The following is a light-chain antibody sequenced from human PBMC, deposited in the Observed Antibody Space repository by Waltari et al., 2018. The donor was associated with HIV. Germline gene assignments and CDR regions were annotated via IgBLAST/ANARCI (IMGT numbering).Light chain of an antibody. CDR2: NNN. CDR3: AAWDDDLNGL. V-gene: IGLV1-44*01. CDR1: RSNIGSNS. Sequence: QSVLTQPPSASGTAGPRVTISCSGRRSNIGSNSVTWYQQVPGAAPTLLIYNNNQRPSGVPDRVSGSKSGTSASLAISGRQSDDEAEYDCAAWDDDLNGLFGGGTKLTVL. J-gene: IGLJ2*01.